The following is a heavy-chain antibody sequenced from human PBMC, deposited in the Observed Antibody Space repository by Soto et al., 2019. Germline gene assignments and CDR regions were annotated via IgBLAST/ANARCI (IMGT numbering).Heavy chain of an antibody. CDR3: ARHIFFADYDILTGYSGDTYYYYGMDV. CDR1: GGSISSSSYY. D-gene: IGHD3-9*01. V-gene: IGHV4-39*01. Sequence: SETLSLTCTVSGGSISSSSYYWGWIRQPPGKGLEWIGSIYYSGSTYYNPSLKSRVTTSVDTSKNQFSLKLSSVTAADTAGYYCARHIFFADYDILTGYSGDTYYYYGMDVWGQGTTVTVSS. CDR2: IYYSGST. J-gene: IGHJ6*02.